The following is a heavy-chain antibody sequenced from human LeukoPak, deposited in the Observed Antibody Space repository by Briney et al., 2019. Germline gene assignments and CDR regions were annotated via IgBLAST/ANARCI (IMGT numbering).Heavy chain of an antibody. CDR2: IYYSGST. Sequence: SETLSLTCTVSGRSISSSSYYWGWIRQPPGTGLEWIGSIYYSGSTYYNPSLKSRVTISVDTSKNQFSLKLSSVTAADTAVYYCARVEYSYYYMDVWGKGTTVTVSS. CDR1: GRSISSSSYY. CDR3: ARVEYSYYYMDV. V-gene: IGHV4-39*07. J-gene: IGHJ6*03. D-gene: IGHD3-3*01.